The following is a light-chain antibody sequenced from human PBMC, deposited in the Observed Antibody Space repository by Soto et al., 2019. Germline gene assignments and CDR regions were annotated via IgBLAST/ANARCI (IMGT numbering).Light chain of an antibody. CDR2: RAS. V-gene: IGKV3-20*01. CDR1: QSVSSSY. Sequence: VLTQSPGTLSLSPGERATLSCRASQSVSSSYLAWYQQKPGQAPKVLIYRASSRATGIPDRFSGSGSGTDFTLTISRLEPEDFAVYYCQQYGSSPLTFGGGTKVDIK. J-gene: IGKJ4*01. CDR3: QQYGSSPLT.